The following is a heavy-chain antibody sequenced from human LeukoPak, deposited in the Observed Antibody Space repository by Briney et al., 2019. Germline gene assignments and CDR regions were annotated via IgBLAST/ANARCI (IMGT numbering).Heavy chain of an antibody. CDR1: GFTFSSYS. Sequence: GGSLRLSCAASGFTFSSYSMNWVRQAPGKGLEWVSFITSSSNYIYYADSVKGRFTISRDNAKNSLYLQMNSLRAEDTAVYYCAELGITMIGGVWGKGTTVTISS. D-gene: IGHD3-10*02. V-gene: IGHV3-21*01. CDR3: AELGITMIGGV. J-gene: IGHJ6*04. CDR2: ITSSSNYI.